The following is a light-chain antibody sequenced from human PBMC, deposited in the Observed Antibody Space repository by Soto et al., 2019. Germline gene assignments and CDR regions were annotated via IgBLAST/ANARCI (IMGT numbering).Light chain of an antibody. CDR2: DVS. CDR3: QQYNIWPFS. Sequence: EIVMTQSPATLSVSQGERATLSCRAGQGVTTNFAWYQQKSGQSPRLLIYDVSIRATGVPARFSGTGSETDFTLTISCLQSEDSAVYFCQQYNIWPFSFGQVTRLEIK. CDR1: QGVTTN. V-gene: IGKV3-15*01. J-gene: IGKJ5*01.